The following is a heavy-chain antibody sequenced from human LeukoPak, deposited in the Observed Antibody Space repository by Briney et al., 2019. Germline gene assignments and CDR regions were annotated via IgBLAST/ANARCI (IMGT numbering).Heavy chain of an antibody. CDR2: IKQDGSEK. Sequence: GGSLRLSCTASGFIFGDYAMSWFRQAPGKGLEWVANIKQDGSEKYYVDSVKGRFTISRDNAKNSLYLQMNSLRAEDTAVYYRARDRSTDFWSGYYTNYFDYWGQGTLVTVPS. V-gene: IGHV3-7*01. CDR3: ARDRSTDFWSGYYTNYFDY. J-gene: IGHJ4*02. D-gene: IGHD3-3*01. CDR1: GFIFGDYA.